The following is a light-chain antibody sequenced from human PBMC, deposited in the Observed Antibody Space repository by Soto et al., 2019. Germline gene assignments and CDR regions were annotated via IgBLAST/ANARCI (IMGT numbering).Light chain of an antibody. J-gene: IGKJ1*01. CDR2: DVS. CDR1: QGVSSN. V-gene: IGKV3-15*01. CDR3: PQYTNWPPWT. Sequence: EIVMTQSPATLAVSPGERATLSCRASQGVSSNLAWYQQKPGQAPRLLIYDVSTRASDIPARFSGSGSGKEFTLTISSLQSEDFAVYYCPQYTNWPPWTFGQGTKVEIK.